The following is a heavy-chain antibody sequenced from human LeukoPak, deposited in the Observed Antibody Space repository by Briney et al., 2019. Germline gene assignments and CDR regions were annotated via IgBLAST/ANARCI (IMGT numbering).Heavy chain of an antibody. Sequence: SVKVSCKASGGTFISYAISWVRQAPGQGLEWMGGIIPIFGTANYAQEFQGRVTITADESTSTAYMELSSLRSEDTAVYYCARDGSGSYYPDYYFDYWGQGTLVTVSS. J-gene: IGHJ4*02. CDR2: IIPIFGTA. V-gene: IGHV1-69*01. D-gene: IGHD3-10*01. CDR3: ARDGSGSYYPDYYFDY. CDR1: GGTFISYA.